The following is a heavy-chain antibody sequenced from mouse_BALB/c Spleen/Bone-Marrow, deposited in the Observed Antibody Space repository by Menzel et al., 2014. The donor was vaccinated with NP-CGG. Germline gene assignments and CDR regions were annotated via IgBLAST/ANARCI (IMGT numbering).Heavy chain of an antibody. D-gene: IGHD6-1*01. Sequence: LQQSGSELVRPGASVKLSCKASGYTFTSYWMHWVRQRPGQGLEWIGNIYPGSGSNNYDEKFKSKATLTVDTSSSTAYMQLSSLTSEDSAVYYCTRGDLRYAMDYWGQGTSVTVSS. J-gene: IGHJ4*01. CDR3: TRGDLRYAMDY. V-gene: IGHV1S22*01. CDR1: GYTFTSYW. CDR2: IYPGSGSN.